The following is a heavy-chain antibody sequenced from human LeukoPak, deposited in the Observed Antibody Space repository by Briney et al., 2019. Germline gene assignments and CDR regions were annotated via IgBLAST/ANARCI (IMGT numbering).Heavy chain of an antibody. J-gene: IGHJ1*01. D-gene: IGHD3-16*01. Sequence: SGTLSLTCGVTGGSITNNWWTWVRQPPGKGLEWIGEISQSARTNYNPSLESRVTMSIDKSRNQFSLRMTSVTAADTAVYYCAGVRLGNTGLSEYFEHWGQGTLVTVS. V-gene: IGHV4-4*02. CDR2: ISQSART. CDR3: AGVRLGNTGLSEYFEH. CDR1: GGSITNNW.